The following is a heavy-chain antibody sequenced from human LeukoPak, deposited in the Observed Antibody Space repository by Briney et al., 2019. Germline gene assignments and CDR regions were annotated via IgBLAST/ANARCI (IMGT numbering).Heavy chain of an antibody. CDR2: ISWNSGSI. V-gene: IGHV3-9*01. CDR3: AKDRGVRWHYYYYMDV. Sequence: GGSLRLSCAASGFTFDDYGMSWVRQAPGKGLEWVSGISWNSGSIGYADSVKGRFTISRDNAKNSLYLQMNSLRAEDTALYYCAKDRGVRWHYYYYMDVWGKGTTVTISS. D-gene: IGHD3-10*01. J-gene: IGHJ6*03. CDR1: GFTFDDYG.